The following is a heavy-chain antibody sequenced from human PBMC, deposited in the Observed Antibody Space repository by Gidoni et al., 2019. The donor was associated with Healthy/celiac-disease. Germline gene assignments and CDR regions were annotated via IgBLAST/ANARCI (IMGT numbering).Heavy chain of an antibody. CDR1: GFPFSRYA. D-gene: IGHD2-15*01. V-gene: IGHV3-23*04. J-gene: IGHJ4*02. Sequence: EVQLVESGGGLVQPGGSLRLSCAASGFPFSRYAMSWVRQAPGKGLEWVSAISGSGGSTYYADSVKGRFTISRDNSKNTLYLQMNSLRAEDTAVYYCATHPYCSGGSCYSGWELLSDYWGQGTLVTVSS. CDR3: ATHPYCSGGSCYSGWELLSDY. CDR2: ISGSGGST.